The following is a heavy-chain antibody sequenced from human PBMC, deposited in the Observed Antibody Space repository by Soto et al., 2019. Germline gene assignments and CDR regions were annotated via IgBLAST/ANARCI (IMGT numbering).Heavy chain of an antibody. V-gene: IGHV1-69*01. CDR1: GGTFSNYP. Sequence: VQLVQSGAEVKKPGSSVKVSCKASGGTFSNYPFIWVRQAPGQGLDWMGGIIPIFGTTDYGQRLQGRVTITADESTNTDYMELSSLISDDTAVYYGARVLYCGGGCYSHFDYWGQGTLVTVSS. CDR3: ARVLYCGGGCYSHFDY. J-gene: IGHJ4*02. D-gene: IGHD2-21*02. CDR2: IIPIFGTT.